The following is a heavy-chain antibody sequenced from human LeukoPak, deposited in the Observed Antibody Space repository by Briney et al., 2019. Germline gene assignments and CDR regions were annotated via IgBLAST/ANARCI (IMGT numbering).Heavy chain of an antibody. CDR1: GGSISSGGYY. CDR2: IYYSGST. D-gene: IGHD3-10*01. CDR3: AGSVTSRVVLDY. J-gene: IGHJ4*02. Sequence: SQTLSLTCTVSGGSISSGGYYWSWIRQHPGKGLEWIGYIYYSGSTYYNPPLKSRVAISVDTSKNQFSLKLSSVTAADTAIYYCAGSVTSRVVLDYWGQGTLVTVSS. V-gene: IGHV4-31*03.